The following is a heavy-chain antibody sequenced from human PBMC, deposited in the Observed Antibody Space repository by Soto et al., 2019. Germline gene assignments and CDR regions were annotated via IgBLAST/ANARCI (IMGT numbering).Heavy chain of an antibody. CDR1: GGSISSTSYF. Sequence: QLQLQESGPGLVKPSETLSLTCTVSGGSISSTSYFWGWIRQPPGKGLEWIATIYYTGSIYYNPSHKSRVTFAVDTSKNQFSLKLRSVTAADTAIYYCARRATSGWYSFDYWGQGTLVSVSS. D-gene: IGHD6-19*01. J-gene: IGHJ4*02. V-gene: IGHV4-39*01. CDR2: IYYTGSI. CDR3: ARRATSGWYSFDY.